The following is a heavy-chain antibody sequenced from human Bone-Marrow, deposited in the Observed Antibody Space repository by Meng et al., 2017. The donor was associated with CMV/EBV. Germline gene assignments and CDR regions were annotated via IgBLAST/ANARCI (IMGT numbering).Heavy chain of an antibody. D-gene: IGHD2-2*01. V-gene: IGHV3-30*02. Sequence: GESLKISCAASGFTFSSYGMHWVRQAPGKGLEWVAFIRYDGSNKYYADSVKGRFTISRDNSKNTLYLQMNSLRAEDTAVYYCAKELGYCSSTSCYWEYYYYYCGMDVWGQGTTVTVSS. CDR1: GFTFSSYG. CDR3: AKELGYCSSTSCYWEYYYYYCGMDV. CDR2: IRYDGSNK. J-gene: IGHJ6*02.